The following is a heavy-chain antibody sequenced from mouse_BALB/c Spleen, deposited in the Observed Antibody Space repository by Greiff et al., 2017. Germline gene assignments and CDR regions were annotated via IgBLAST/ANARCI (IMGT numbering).Heavy chain of an antibody. CDR2: ISSGGSS. CDR1: GFTFSSYA. CDR3: ARNQDYYCSYWYYDV. Sequence: EVKLVESGGGLVKPGGSLKLSCAASGFTFSSYAMSWVRQTPEKRLEWVASISSGGSSYYPDSVKGRFTNSRDNARNILYQQMRSLKSEDTAMYYCARNQDYYCSYWYYDVWGAGTTVTVSS. V-gene: IGHV5-6-5*01. J-gene: IGHJ1*01. D-gene: IGHD1-1*01.